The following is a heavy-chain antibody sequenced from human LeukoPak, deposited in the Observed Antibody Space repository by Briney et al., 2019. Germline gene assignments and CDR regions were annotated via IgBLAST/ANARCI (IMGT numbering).Heavy chain of an antibody. CDR2: ISAYNGNT. D-gene: IGHD3-22*01. V-gene: IGHV1-18*01. CDR3: ARDWRDYYDSSGMLDY. CDR1: GYTFTSYG. Sequence: ASVKVSCKASGYTFTSYGISWVRQAPGQGLEWMGLISAYNGNTNYAQKLQGRVTMTTDTSTSTAYMELRSLRSDDTAVYYCARDWRDYYDSSGMLDYWGQGTLVTVSS. J-gene: IGHJ4*02.